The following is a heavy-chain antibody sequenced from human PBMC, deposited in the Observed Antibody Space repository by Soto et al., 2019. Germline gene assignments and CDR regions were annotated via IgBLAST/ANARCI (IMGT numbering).Heavy chain of an antibody. CDR3: ARDLSSSWYLPGNWFDP. CDR2: INHSGST. J-gene: IGHJ5*02. Sequence: PSETLSLTCAVYGGSFSGYYWSWIRQPPGKGLEWIGEINHSGSTNYNPSLKSRVTISVDTSKNQFSLKLSSVTAADTAVYYCARDLSSSWYLPGNWFDPWGQGTLVTVSS. CDR1: GGSFSGYY. V-gene: IGHV4-34*01. D-gene: IGHD6-13*01.